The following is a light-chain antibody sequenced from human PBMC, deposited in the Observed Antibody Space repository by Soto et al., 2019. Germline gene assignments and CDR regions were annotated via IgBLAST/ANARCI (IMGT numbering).Light chain of an antibody. CDR1: QSVSSSY. V-gene: IGKV3-20*01. CDR2: APS. Sequence: EIVLTQSPGTLSLSPGERATLSCRASQSVSSSYLAWYQQKPGQPPRLVMYAPSSRATGIPARFSGSGSGTDFTLTISRLEPEDFAVYYCQQYGSSSWTFGQGTKVDIK. CDR3: QQYGSSSWT. J-gene: IGKJ1*01.